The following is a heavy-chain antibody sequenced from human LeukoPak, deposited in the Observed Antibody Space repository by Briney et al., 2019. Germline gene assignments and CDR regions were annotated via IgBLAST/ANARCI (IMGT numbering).Heavy chain of an antibody. CDR3: AKAGYCSGGSCPAPSLNWFDP. CDR2: ISGSGGST. CDR1: GFTFSSYA. Sequence: SGGSLRLSCAASGFTFSSYAMSWVRQAPGKGLEWVSAISGSGGSTYYADSVKGRLTISRDNSKNTLYLQMNSLRAEDTAVYYCAKAGYCSGGSCPAPSLNWFDPWGQGTLVTVSS. J-gene: IGHJ5*02. D-gene: IGHD2-15*01. V-gene: IGHV3-23*01.